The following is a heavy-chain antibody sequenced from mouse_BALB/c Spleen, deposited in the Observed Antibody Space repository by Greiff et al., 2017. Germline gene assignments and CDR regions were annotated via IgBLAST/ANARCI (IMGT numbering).Heavy chain of an antibody. D-gene: IGHD1-1*01. J-gene: IGHJ4*01. CDR3: ARVTIYYYGSSYEAMDY. Sequence: EVQLVESGPGLVKPSQSLSLTCTVTGYSITSDYAWNWIRQFPGNKLEWMGYISYSGSTSYNPSLKSRISITRDTSKNQFFLQLNSVTTEDTATYYCARVTIYYYGSSYEAMDYWGQGTSVTVSS. V-gene: IGHV3-2*02. CDR1: GYSITSDYA. CDR2: ISYSGST.